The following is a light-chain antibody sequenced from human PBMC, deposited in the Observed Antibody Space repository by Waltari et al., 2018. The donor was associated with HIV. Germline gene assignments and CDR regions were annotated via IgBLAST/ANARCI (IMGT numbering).Light chain of an antibody. Sequence: QTVVTQEPSFSVSPGGTVTLTCGLSSGSVSTNYYPSWYQQTPGQAPRTPIYDTNTRSSGVPDRFSGSILGNKAALTITGAQAYDESDYYCVLYMGSGIWVFGGGTKLTVL. CDR3: VLYMGSGIWV. CDR1: SGSVSTNYY. CDR2: DTN. J-gene: IGLJ3*02. V-gene: IGLV8-61*01.